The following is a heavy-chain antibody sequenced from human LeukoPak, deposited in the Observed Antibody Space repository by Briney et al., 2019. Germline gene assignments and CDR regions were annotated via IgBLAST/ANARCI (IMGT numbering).Heavy chain of an antibody. CDR1: GFTFSSYS. J-gene: IGHJ4*02. CDR3: ARETSSGWYIPL. CDR2: INRDIRPI. V-gene: IGHV3-48*02. Sequence: GGSLRLSCAASGFTFSSYSMNWVRQAPGKGLEWISYINRDIRPIYYADSVKGRFIISRDNAKDSLFLQMNRLRDEDTAAYYCARETSSGWYIPLWGQGTLVTVSS. D-gene: IGHD6-19*01.